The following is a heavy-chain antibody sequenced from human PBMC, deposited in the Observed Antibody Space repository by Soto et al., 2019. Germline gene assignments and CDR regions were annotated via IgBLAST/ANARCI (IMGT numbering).Heavy chain of an antibody. V-gene: IGHV1-69*01. D-gene: IGHD1-26*01. CDR2: IMPLYAKP. Sequence: QVQLVQSGAEVKKPGSSVKVSCKASGGTFNTYTISWVRQVPGRGLEWMGGIMPLYAKPTYAQPFLGRLTIAAEEHTSTVYMELSSLRSEDTALYYCASLNNWSSGDGRIDVWGRGTAVSVSS. CDR1: GGTFNTYT. J-gene: IGHJ6*02. CDR3: ASLNNWSSGDGRIDV.